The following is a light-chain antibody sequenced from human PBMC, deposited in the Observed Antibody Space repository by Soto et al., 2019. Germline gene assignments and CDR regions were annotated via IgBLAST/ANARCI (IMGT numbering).Light chain of an antibody. J-gene: IGKJ1*01. CDR2: GAS. CDR3: HQYGSSPST. Sequence: EIVLTQSPGTLSLSPGERATLSCRASRSVGTFLAWYQQKPGQAPRLLIYGASSRATVIPDRFSGSGSGTDFTLTISRLEPEDFAVYYCHQYGSSPSTFGQGTKVEIK. CDR1: RSVGTF. V-gene: IGKV3-20*01.